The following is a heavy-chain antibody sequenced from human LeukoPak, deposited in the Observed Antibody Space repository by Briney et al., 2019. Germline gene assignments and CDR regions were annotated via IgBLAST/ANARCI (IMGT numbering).Heavy chain of an antibody. V-gene: IGHV1-69*13. D-gene: IGHD3-10*01. CDR2: IIPIFGTA. CDR3: ARASNYYGSGSYGAFDI. CDR1: GGTFSSYA. J-gene: IGHJ3*02. Sequence: SVKVSCKASGGTFSSYAISWVRQAPGQGLEWMGGIIPIFGTANYAQKFQGRVTITADESTSTAYMELSSLRSEDTAVYYCARASNYYGSGSYGAFDIWGQGTMVTVSS.